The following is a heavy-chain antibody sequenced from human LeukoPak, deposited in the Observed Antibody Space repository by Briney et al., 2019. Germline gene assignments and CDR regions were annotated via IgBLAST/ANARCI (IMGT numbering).Heavy chain of an antibody. J-gene: IGHJ4*02. D-gene: IGHD5-18*01. CDR3: ARNAKRGYSYGHGY. Sequence: ASVKVSCKAPGYTFTSYYIHWVRQAPGQGLEWMGIINPSGGSTSYAQKFQGRVTMTRDMSTSTVYMELSSLRSEDTAVYYCARNAKRGYSYGHGYWGQGTLVTVSS. V-gene: IGHV1-46*01. CDR1: GYTFTSYY. CDR2: INPSGGST.